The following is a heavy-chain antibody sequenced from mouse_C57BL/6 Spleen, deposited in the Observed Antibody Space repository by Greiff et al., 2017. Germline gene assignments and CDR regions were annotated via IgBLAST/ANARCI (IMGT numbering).Heavy chain of an antibody. D-gene: IGHD2-3*01. V-gene: IGHV1-82*01. CDR3: AREEDDGDWYFDV. Sequence: QVQLQQSGPELVKPGASVKISCKASGYAFSSSWMNWVKQRPGKGLEWIGRIYPGDGDTNYNGKFKGKATLTADKSSSTAYMQLSSLTSEDSAVYFCAREEDDGDWYFDVWGTGTTVTVSS. J-gene: IGHJ1*03. CDR1: GYAFSSSW. CDR2: IYPGDGDT.